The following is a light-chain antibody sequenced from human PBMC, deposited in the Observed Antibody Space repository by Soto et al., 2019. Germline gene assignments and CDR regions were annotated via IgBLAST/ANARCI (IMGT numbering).Light chain of an antibody. V-gene: IGLV2-8*01. CDR1: SSDVGGYNY. Sequence: QSALTQPPSASGSPGQSVTISCNATSSDVGGYNYVSWYQQHPGKAPKLMISEVSKRPSGVPDRFSGSKSGNTASLTVSGLQAEDEADYYCSSFAGNNNLVFGGGTKLTVL. J-gene: IGLJ2*01. CDR2: EVS. CDR3: SSFAGNNNLV.